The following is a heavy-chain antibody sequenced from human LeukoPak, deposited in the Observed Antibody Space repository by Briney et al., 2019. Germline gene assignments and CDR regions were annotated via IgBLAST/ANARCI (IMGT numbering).Heavy chain of an antibody. CDR3: AKDPSTYIVVVPAANFDS. D-gene: IGHD2-2*01. Sequence: GASLRLSCAASGFTFSSYAMSWVRQAPGKGLEWVSAISGSGGSTYYADSVKGRFTISRDNSKNTLYLQMNSLRAEDTAVYYCAKDPSTYIVVVPAANFDSWGQGTLVTVPS. J-gene: IGHJ4*02. V-gene: IGHV3-23*01. CDR1: GFTFSSYA. CDR2: ISGSGGST.